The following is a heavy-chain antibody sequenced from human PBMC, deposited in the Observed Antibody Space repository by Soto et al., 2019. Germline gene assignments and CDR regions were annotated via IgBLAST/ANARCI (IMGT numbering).Heavy chain of an antibody. Sequence: SETLSLTCTVSGGSISSGGYYWSWIRQHPGKGLEWIGYIYYSGSTYYNPSLKSRVTISVDTSKNQFSLKLSSVTAADTAVYYCARAGQVVVYFSAERRNWFDPWGQGTLVTVSS. V-gene: IGHV4-31*03. J-gene: IGHJ5*02. D-gene: IGHD3-22*01. CDR2: IYYSGST. CDR3: ARAGQVVVYFSAERRNWFDP. CDR1: GGSISSGGYY.